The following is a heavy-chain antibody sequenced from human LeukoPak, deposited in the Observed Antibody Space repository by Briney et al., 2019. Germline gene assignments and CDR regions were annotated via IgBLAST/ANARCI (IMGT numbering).Heavy chain of an antibody. CDR2: INPNSGGT. CDR1: GYTFTGYY. CDR3: ARVKAAGTWRDNTFDY. V-gene: IGHV1-2*02. D-gene: IGHD6-13*01. Sequence: GASVKVSCKASGYTFTGYYMHWVRQAPGQGLEWMGWINPNSGGTNYAQKFQGRVTMTRDTSISTAYMELSSLRSDDTAVYYCARVKAAGTWRDNTFDYWGQGTLVTVSS. J-gene: IGHJ4*02.